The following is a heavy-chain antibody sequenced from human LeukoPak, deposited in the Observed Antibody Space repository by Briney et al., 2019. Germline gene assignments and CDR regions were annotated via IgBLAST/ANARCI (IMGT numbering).Heavy chain of an antibody. CDR1: GGSISSYY. Sequence: SETMSLTCTVSGGSISSYYWSWIRQPPGKGLEWIGYIYYSGSTNYNPSLKSRVTISVDTSKNQFSLKLSSVTAADTAVYYCARDGGYCSGVTCYNHYYYMDVWGKGTTVTISS. CDR3: ARDGGYCSGVTCYNHYYYMDV. D-gene: IGHD2-15*01. J-gene: IGHJ6*03. CDR2: IYYSGST. V-gene: IGHV4-59*01.